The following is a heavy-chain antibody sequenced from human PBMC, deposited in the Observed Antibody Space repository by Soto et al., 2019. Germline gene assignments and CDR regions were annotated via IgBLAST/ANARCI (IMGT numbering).Heavy chain of an antibody. CDR1: GFTFSNYE. CDR3: AKGFCSGATCYSGDY. J-gene: IGHJ4*02. Sequence: EVQLVESGGGLVQPGGSLRLSCVASGFTFSNYEMNWVRQAPGKGLEWLSYISGNGNTIYSAPSVKARFTISRDNAKSSLYLQMNSLRAEDTAIYYCAKGFCSGATCYSGDYWGQGTLVTVSS. D-gene: IGHD2-15*01. CDR2: ISGNGNTI. V-gene: IGHV3-48*03.